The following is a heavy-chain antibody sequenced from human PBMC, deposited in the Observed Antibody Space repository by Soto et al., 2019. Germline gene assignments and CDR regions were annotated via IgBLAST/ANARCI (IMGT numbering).Heavy chain of an antibody. D-gene: IGHD6-19*01. CDR1: GGSFSGYY. V-gene: IGHV4-34*01. J-gene: IGHJ6*02. CDR2: IKNSGST. Sequence: PSETLSLTCAVYGGSFSGYYWSWIRQPPGKGLEWIVEIKNSGSTNYKPSLKSRVTISVDTSKNQFSLKLSSVTAADTAVYYCARARVAGTDYYYYYGMDXWGQGTTVTVS. CDR3: ARARVAGTDYYYYYGMDX.